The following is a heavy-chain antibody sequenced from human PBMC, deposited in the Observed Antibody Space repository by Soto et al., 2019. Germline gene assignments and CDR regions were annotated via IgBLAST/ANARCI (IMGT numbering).Heavy chain of an antibody. CDR3: ARHLLGYYFDY. D-gene: IGHD3-16*01. V-gene: IGHV1-18*01. CDR2: ISVYIGNT. Sequence: GASVKVSCKASGGTFSSYTISWVRQAPGQGLEWMGRISVYIGNTNYAQKLQGRVTMTADTSTSTAYMELRSLRSDDTAVYHCARHLLGYYFDYWGQGTLVTVSS. J-gene: IGHJ4*02. CDR1: GGTFSSYT.